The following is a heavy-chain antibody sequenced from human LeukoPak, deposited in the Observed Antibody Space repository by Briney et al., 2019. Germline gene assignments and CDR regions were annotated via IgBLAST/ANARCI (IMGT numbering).Heavy chain of an antibody. Sequence: ASVKVSCKASGYTLTSYAMHWVRQAPGQRLEWMGWINAGNGNTKYSQKFQGRVTITRDTSASTAYMELSSLRSEDTAVYYCARDHTADNAFDIWGQGTMVTVSS. CDR3: ARDHTADNAFDI. CDR2: INAGNGNT. CDR1: GYTLTSYA. D-gene: IGHD5-18*01. J-gene: IGHJ3*02. V-gene: IGHV1-3*01.